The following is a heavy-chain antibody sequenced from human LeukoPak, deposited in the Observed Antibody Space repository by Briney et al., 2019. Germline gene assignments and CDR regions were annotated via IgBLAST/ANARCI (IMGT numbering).Heavy chain of an antibody. V-gene: IGHV4-59*01. Sequence: SETLSLTCTVSGGSISSFYWSWIGQPPGKGLEYIGYISYSETTSYNPSLKSRVTISVDTSKNQFSLKLTSVTAADTAVYYCARDKGLPQAFDIWGQGTMVTVSS. CDR2: ISYSETT. CDR3: ARDKGLPQAFDI. CDR1: GGSISSFY. D-gene: IGHD5/OR15-5a*01. J-gene: IGHJ3*02.